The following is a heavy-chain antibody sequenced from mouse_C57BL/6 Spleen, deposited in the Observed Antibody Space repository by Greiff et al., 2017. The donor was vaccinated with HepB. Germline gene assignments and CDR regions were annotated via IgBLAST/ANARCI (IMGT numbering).Heavy chain of an antibody. Sequence: DVKLVESGGGLVKPGGSLKLSCAASGFTFISYAMSWVRQTPEKRLEWVATISDGGSYTYYPDNVKGRFTISRDNAKNNLYLQMSHLKSEDTAMYYCARDDGSSYDYYAMDYWGQGTSVTVSS. J-gene: IGHJ4*01. CDR1: GFTFISYA. CDR2: ISDGGSYT. CDR3: ARDDGSSYDYYAMDY. V-gene: IGHV5-4*01. D-gene: IGHD1-1*01.